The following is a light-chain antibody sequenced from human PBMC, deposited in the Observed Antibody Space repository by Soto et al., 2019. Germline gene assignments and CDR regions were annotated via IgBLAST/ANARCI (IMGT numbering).Light chain of an antibody. V-gene: IGKV1-8*01. J-gene: IGKJ1*01. CDR1: QGISSY. CDR2: AAS. Sequence: AIRMTQSPSSLSASPGDKVAITCLASQGISSYLAWYQQKPGKAPKLLIYAASTLQSGVPSRFSGSGSGTDFTLTISCLQSEDFATYYCQQYYSYPRTFGQGTKVDIK. CDR3: QQYYSYPRT.